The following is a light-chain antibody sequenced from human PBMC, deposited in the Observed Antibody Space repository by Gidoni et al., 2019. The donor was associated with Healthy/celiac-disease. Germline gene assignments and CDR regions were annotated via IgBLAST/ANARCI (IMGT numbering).Light chain of an antibody. CDR2: LGS. J-gene: IGKJ3*01. V-gene: IGKV2-28*01. Sequence: DIVMTQSPLSLPVTPGEPASISCRSSQSLLHSNGYNYLDWYLQKPGQSPQLLIYLGSNRASGVPDRFSGSGSGTYFTLKISRVEAEDVGVYYCMQALQTPNTFGPXTKVDIK. CDR3: MQALQTPNT. CDR1: QSLLHSNGYNY.